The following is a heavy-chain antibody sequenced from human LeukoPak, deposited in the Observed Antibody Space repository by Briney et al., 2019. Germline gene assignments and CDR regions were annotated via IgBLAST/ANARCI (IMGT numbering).Heavy chain of an antibody. CDR3: VRGATAVTRHLDY. CDR1: GFTFSGYS. J-gene: IGHJ4*02. V-gene: IGHV3-21*01. CDR2: ITSDSSHI. D-gene: IGHD4-23*01. Sequence: GGSLRFSCAASGFTFSGYSMNWVRQAPGKGLEWVSIITSDSSHIYDTDSAKGRFTISRDNAKNSLYLQMNSLRPEDTAVYYCVRGATAVTRHLDYWGQGTLVTVSS.